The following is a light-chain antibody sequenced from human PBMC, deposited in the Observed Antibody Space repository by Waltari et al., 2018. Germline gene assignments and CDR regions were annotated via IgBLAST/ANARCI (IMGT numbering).Light chain of an antibody. CDR1: TRYVAVYTY. CDR3: SSYVGTNNFYV. CDR2: EVT. Sequence: QSALTHPPSASGSPGPSVTISCTGTTRYVAVYTYAPRYQHHPGKAPKLLIYEVTKRPSGVPDRFSGSKSGNTASLTVSGLQVDDEADYYCSSYVGTNNFYVFGSGTKVTVL. V-gene: IGLV2-8*01. J-gene: IGLJ1*01.